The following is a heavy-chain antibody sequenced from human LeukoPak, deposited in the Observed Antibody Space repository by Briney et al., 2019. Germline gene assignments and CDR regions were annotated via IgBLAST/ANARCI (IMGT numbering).Heavy chain of an antibody. Sequence: GGSLRLSCAASGFTFNTYWMHRVRQAPGKGLVWVSRIKSDGSSTKYADSVKGRFTISRDNANNRLYLQMNSLRVDDTAVYFCAREAKVTSNAFDIWGQGTVVAVSS. V-gene: IGHV3-74*03. CDR2: IKSDGSST. CDR1: GFTFNTYW. J-gene: IGHJ3*02. CDR3: AREAKVTSNAFDI. D-gene: IGHD4-17*01.